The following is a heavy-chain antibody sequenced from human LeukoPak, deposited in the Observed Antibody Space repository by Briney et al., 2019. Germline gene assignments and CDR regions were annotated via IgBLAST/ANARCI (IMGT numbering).Heavy chain of an antibody. V-gene: IGHV4-39*01. D-gene: IGHD3-10*01. CDR2: IYYSGST. CDR1: GGSISSSSYY. CDR3: ARFSGSYYTAGDY. J-gene: IGHJ4*02. Sequence: SETLSLTCTVCGGSISSSSYYWGWIRQPPGKGLEWIGSIYYSGSTYYNPSLKSRVTISVDTSKNQFSLKLSSVTAADTAVYYCARFSGSYYTAGDYWGQGTLVTVSS.